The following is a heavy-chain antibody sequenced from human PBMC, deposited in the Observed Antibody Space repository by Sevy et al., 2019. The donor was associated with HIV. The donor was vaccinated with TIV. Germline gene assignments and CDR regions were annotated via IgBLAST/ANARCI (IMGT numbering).Heavy chain of an antibody. CDR1: GFTFSSYS. D-gene: IGHD3-22*01. V-gene: IGHV3-21*01. Sequence: GGSLRLSCAASGFTFSSYSMNWVRQAPGKGLEWVSSISSSSSYIYYADSVKGQFTITRDNAKNSLYLQMNSLRGEDTAVYYCARGYDSSGYYGVPTDYWGQGTLVTVSS. J-gene: IGHJ4*02. CDR2: ISSSSSYI. CDR3: ARGYDSSGYYGVPTDY.